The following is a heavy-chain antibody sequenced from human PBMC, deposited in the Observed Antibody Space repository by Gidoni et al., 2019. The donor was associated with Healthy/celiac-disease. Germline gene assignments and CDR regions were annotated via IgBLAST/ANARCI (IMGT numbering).Heavy chain of an antibody. CDR3: ARECGYSGYDSAGGGWFDP. CDR2: MNPNSGNT. V-gene: IGHV1-8*01. Sequence: QVQLVQSGAEVKKPGASVKVSCKASGYTFTSYDINWVRQATGQGLEWMGWMNPNSGNTGYAQKFQGRVTMTRNTSISTAYMELSSLRSEDTAVYYCARECGYSGYDSAGGGWFDPWGQGTLVTVSS. CDR1: GYTFTSYD. D-gene: IGHD5-12*01. J-gene: IGHJ5*02.